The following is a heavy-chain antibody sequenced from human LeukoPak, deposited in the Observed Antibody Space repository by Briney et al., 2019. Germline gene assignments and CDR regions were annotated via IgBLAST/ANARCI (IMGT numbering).Heavy chain of an antibody. V-gene: IGHV1-2*07. Sequence: ASVKVSCKASGYTFTGYYMHWVRQAPGQGLELVGWINPNSGGTNYAHKFQGRVTMTRDTSISTAYMELIRLRSDDTAVYYCASETPSVPAAISWGQGTLVTVSS. CDR1: GYTFTGYY. CDR3: ASETPSVPAAIS. D-gene: IGHD2-2*01. CDR2: INPNSGGT. J-gene: IGHJ5*02.